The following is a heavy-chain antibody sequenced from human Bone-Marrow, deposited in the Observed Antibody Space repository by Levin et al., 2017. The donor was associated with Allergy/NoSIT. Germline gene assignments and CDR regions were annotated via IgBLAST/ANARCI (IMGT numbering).Heavy chain of an antibody. D-gene: IGHD6-19*01. Sequence: ASVKVSCTASGYTFTGYYLHWVRQAPGQGLEWMGRINPNTGGTDYAQKFQGRVTMTRDKSISTAYMELKNLRSDDTAVYYCARAQSGWNFVNYWGQGTLVTVSS. CDR2: INPNTGGT. J-gene: IGHJ4*02. CDR1: GYTFTGYY. V-gene: IGHV1-2*06. CDR3: ARAQSGWNFVNY.